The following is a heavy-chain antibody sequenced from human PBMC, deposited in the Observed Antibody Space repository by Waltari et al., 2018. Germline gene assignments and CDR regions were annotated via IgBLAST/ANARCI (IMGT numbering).Heavy chain of an antibody. CDR3: ARKYCSSTSCYAPSFDY. CDR2: IYHGGST. V-gene: IGHV4-4*02. D-gene: IGHD2-2*01. Sequence: QVQLQESGPGLVKPSGTLSLTCAVPGGSISSSNWWSWVRQPPGKGLEWIGEIYHGGSTNYNPSLKSRVTISVDKSKNQFSLKLSSVTAADMAVYYCARKYCSSTSCYAPSFDYWGQGTLVTVSS. CDR1: GGSISSSNW. J-gene: IGHJ4*02.